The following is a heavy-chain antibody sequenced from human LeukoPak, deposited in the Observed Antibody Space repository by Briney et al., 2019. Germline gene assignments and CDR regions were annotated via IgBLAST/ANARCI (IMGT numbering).Heavy chain of an antibody. Sequence: GGSLRLSCAASGFTFSNYNMNWVRQAPGKGLEWVSYIGSRSSTIYYADSVKGRFTISRDNAKNSLYVQMNSLRAEDTAVSYCAREDSSSSGVGYYYYMDVWGKGTTVTVSS. CDR2: IGSRSSTI. CDR1: GFTFSNYN. D-gene: IGHD6-6*01. CDR3: AREDSSSSGVGYYYYMDV. J-gene: IGHJ6*03. V-gene: IGHV3-48*01.